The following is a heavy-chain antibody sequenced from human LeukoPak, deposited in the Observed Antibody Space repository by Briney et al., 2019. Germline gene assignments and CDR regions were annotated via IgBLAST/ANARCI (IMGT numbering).Heavy chain of an antibody. Sequence: TSETLSLTCTVSGGSISGYYWSWIRQPPGKGPEWIGYIYYSGSTNYNPSLKSRVTISVDTSKNQFSLKMNSVTAAGTAVYYCARLASSGWSHCDYWGQGTLVTVSS. D-gene: IGHD6-19*01. J-gene: IGHJ4*02. V-gene: IGHV4-59*08. CDR2: IYYSGST. CDR3: ARLASSGWSHCDY. CDR1: GGSISGYY.